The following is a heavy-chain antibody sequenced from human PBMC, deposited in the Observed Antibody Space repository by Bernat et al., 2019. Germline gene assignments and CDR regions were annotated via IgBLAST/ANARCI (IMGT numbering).Heavy chain of an antibody. CDR1: GFTVSSNY. V-gene: IGHV3-66*01. D-gene: IGHD6-6*01. Sequence: EVQLVESGGGLVQPGGSLRLSCAASGFTVSSNYMSWVRQAPGKGLEWVSVIYSGGSTYYADSVKGRFTISRDNSKDTLYLQMNSLRAEDTAVYYCAIAARPGYFDYWGQGTLVTVSS. CDR2: IYSGGST. J-gene: IGHJ4*02. CDR3: AIAARPGYFDY.